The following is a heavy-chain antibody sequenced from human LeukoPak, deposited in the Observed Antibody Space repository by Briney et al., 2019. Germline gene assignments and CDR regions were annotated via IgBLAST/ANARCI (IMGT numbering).Heavy chain of an antibody. CDR1: GFTFSSYN. D-gene: IGHD5-12*01. V-gene: IGHV3-21*01. Sequence: GGSLRLSCTASGFTFSSYNINWVRQAPGKGLEWVSSFTAYSGASIYYADSVRSRSTISRYNAKNSLYLQINSLRAEDTAVYYCARGTYSGYDSSFDYWGQGILVTVSS. CDR3: ARGTYSGYDSSFDY. J-gene: IGHJ4*02. CDR2: FTAYSGASI.